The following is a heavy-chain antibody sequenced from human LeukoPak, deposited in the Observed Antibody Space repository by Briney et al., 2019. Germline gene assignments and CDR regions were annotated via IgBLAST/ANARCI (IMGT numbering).Heavy chain of an antibody. J-gene: IGHJ4*02. CDR1: GGFISSSSYY. CDR2: ISYSGST. V-gene: IGHV4-39*07. Sequence: SETLSLTCTVSGGFISSSSYYWGWIRQPPGKGLEWIGSISYSGSTSYSPSLKSRVTISVDTSKNQFSLKLNSVTAADTAVYYRARAGMTTIEIDYWGQGTLVTVSS. CDR3: ARAGMTTIEIDY. D-gene: IGHD5-24*01.